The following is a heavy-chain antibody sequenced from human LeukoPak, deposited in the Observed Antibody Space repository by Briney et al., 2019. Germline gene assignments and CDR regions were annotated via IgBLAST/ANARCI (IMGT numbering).Heavy chain of an antibody. CDR2: IHPGDSDT. V-gene: IGHV5-51*01. D-gene: IGHD3-10*01. CDR3: ASITMVRGVIMWFDY. J-gene: IGHJ4*02. CDR1: GYSFTSYW. Sequence: GESLKISCKGSGYSFTSYWIGWVRQMPGKGLEWMGIIHPGDSDTRYSPSFQGQVTISADKSISTAYLQWSSLKASDTAMYYCASITMVRGVIMWFDYWGQGTLVTVSS.